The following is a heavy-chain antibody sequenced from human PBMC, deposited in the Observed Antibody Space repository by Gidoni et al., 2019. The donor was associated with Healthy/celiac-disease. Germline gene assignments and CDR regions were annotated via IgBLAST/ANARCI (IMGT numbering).Heavy chain of an antibody. CDR1: GGSFSGYY. CDR2: INHSGST. Sequence: QVQLQQWGAGLLKPSETLSLTCAVYGGSFSGYYWSWIRQPPGKGLEWIVEINHSGSTNYNPSLKSRVTISVDTSKNQFSLKLSSVTAADTAVYYCARAIAVAVTYYYGMDVWGQGTTVTVSS. V-gene: IGHV4-34*01. J-gene: IGHJ6*02. CDR3: ARAIAVAVTYYYGMDV. D-gene: IGHD6-19*01.